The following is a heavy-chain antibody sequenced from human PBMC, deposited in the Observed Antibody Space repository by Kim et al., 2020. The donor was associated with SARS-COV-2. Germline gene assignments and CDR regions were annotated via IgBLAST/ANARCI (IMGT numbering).Heavy chain of an antibody. CDR2: IDHSGTT. V-gene: IGHV4-34*01. Sequence: SETLSLTCAVYGGSFSGHFWNWIRQSPGRGLEWIGEIDHSGTTYYNPSLKNRVTLSVDTSKNQFSLKLRSVTAADTALYFCARRAAGVDWWGQGTPVTVSS. J-gene: IGHJ4*02. CDR1: GGSFSGHF. CDR3: ARRAAGVDW.